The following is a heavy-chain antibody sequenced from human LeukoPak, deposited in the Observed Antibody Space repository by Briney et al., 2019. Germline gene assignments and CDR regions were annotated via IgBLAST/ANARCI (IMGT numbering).Heavy chain of an antibody. CDR3: AKDLGTYSSSSYYFDY. D-gene: IGHD6-6*01. J-gene: IGHJ4*02. CDR2: ISYDGSNK. CDR1: GFTFSSYA. V-gene: IGHV3-30-3*01. Sequence: PGGSLRLSCAASGFTFSSYAMHWVRQAPGKGLEWVAVISYDGSNKYYADSVKGRFTISRDNSKNTLYLEMYSLRPEDTAVYYCAKDLGTYSSSSYYFDYWGQGTLVTVSS.